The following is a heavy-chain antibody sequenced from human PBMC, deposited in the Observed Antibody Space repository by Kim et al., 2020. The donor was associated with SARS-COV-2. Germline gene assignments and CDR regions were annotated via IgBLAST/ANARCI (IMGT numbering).Heavy chain of an antibody. CDR2: INPSVGST. J-gene: IGHJ4*02. CDR1: GYTFTNYY. CDR3: ARAYYYDSSTYYPGSDY. V-gene: IGHV1-46*01. D-gene: IGHD3-22*01. Sequence: ASVKVSCKASGYTFTNYYMYWVRQAPGQGLEWVGIINPSVGSTSYAQKFQGRVTMTRDTSRSTVYMELSSLRYEDTAVYYCARAYYYDSSTYYPGSDYWGQGTLVTVSS.